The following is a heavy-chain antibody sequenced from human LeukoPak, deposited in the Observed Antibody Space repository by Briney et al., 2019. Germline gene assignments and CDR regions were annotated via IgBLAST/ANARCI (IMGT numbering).Heavy chain of an antibody. CDR2: ISGSSSII. D-gene: IGHD6-19*01. CDR3: AKREGYSSGWYYDY. V-gene: IGHV3-48*01. CDR1: GFTFSTYN. J-gene: IGHJ4*02. Sequence: PGGSLRLSCAASGFTFSTYNMNWVRQAPGKGLEWISYISGSSSIIFYADSVKGRFTISRDNSKNTLYLQMNSLRAEDTAVYYCAKREGYSSGWYYDYWGQGTLVTVSS.